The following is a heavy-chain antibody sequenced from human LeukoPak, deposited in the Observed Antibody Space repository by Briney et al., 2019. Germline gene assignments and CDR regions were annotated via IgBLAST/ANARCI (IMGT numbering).Heavy chain of an antibody. Sequence: GEPLKISCKGSGYSFTSYWIGWVRQMPGKGLEWMGIIYPGDSDTRYSPSFQGQVTISADKSISTAYLQWSSLKASDTAMYYCARHGGYDSNYYYYYYMDVWGKGTTVTVSS. J-gene: IGHJ6*03. CDR2: IYPGDSDT. V-gene: IGHV5-51*01. CDR1: GYSFTSYW. D-gene: IGHD5-12*01. CDR3: ARHGGYDSNYYYYYYMDV.